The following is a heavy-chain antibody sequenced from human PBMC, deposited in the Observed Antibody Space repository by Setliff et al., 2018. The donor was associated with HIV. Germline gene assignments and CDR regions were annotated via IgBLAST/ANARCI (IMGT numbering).Heavy chain of an antibody. CDR2: INPSGGRP. Sequence: GASVKVSCKASGNTFTIYYLHWVRQTPGQGLEWMGVINPSGGRPSYAQTFQGRVTMTRDTSTSTVYMELSSLRSEDTAVYYCARAYYHDSSGYQGFDYWGQGTLVTVSS. CDR3: ARAYYHDSSGYQGFDY. D-gene: IGHD3-22*01. V-gene: IGHV1-46*01. CDR1: GNTFTIYY. J-gene: IGHJ4*02.